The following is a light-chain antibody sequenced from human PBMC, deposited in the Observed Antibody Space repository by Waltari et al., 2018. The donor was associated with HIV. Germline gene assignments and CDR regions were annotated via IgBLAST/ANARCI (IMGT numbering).Light chain of an antibody. CDR3: QVWDSSNDHVV. CDR1: NIGSKP. Sequence: SFVLTQPPSVSVAPGTTATISCGGWNIGSKPVHCSQQLPGQAPVLVVRFNSDPPSGIPDRFSGSNSGHTATLTITSVEAGDEADYYCQVWDSSNDHVVFGGGTELTVL. V-gene: IGLV3-21*04. J-gene: IGLJ3*02. CDR2: FNS.